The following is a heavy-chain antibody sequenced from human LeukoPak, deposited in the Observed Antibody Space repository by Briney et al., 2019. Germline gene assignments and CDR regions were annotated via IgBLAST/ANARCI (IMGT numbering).Heavy chain of an antibody. V-gene: IGHV3-30*03. CDR1: GFTFSSYG. D-gene: IGHD6-13*01. Sequence: GGSLRLSCAASGFTFSSYGMHWVRQAPGKGLEWVAVISYDGSNKYYADSVKGRFTISRDNSKNTLYLQMNSLRAEDTAVYYCARAAAAGTQWLVRYYYYMDVWGKGTTVTVSS. CDR3: ARAAAAGTQWLVRYYYYMDV. CDR2: ISYDGSNK. J-gene: IGHJ6*03.